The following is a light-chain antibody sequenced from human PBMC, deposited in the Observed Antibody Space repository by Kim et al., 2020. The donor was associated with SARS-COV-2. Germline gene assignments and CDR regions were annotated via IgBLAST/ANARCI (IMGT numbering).Light chain of an antibody. CDR2: WAS. J-gene: IGKJ4*01. V-gene: IGKV4-1*01. CDR3: QHYYTPPLT. Sequence: DIVMTQSPDSLAVSLGERATINCKSSQSLLNSSNNKTYLAWYQQKLGQPPKLLIYWASTRASGVPDRFSGSGSGTDFTITINSLRAEDVAIYYCQHYYTPPLTFGGGTKVEI. CDR1: QSLLNSSNNKTY.